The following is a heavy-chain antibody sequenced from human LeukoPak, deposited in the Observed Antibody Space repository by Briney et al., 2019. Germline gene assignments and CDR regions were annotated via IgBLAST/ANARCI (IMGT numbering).Heavy chain of an antibody. D-gene: IGHD1-26*01. CDR1: GGSISSYY. J-gene: IGHJ4*02. CDR3: ARDQAQWELYYFDY. Sequence: SETLSLTCTVTGGSISSYYWSWIRQPPGKGLEWIGYIYYSGSTNYNPSLKSRVTISVDTSKNQFSLKLSSVTAADTAVYYCARDQAQWELYYFDYWGQGTLVTVSS. V-gene: IGHV4-59*12. CDR2: IYYSGST.